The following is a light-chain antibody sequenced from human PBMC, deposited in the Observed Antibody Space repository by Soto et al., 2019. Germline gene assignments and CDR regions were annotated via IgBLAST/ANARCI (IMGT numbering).Light chain of an antibody. Sequence: DIHLIQSPSTLSASVGDRVTITCRANQTISRWLAWYQQKPGKAPKFLIYAASTLQSGVPSRFSGSGSGTDFTLTISSLQPEDFATYYCQQLNSYPPTFGGGTKVDIK. J-gene: IGKJ4*01. CDR3: QQLNSYPPT. V-gene: IGKV1-5*01. CDR1: QTISRW. CDR2: AAS.